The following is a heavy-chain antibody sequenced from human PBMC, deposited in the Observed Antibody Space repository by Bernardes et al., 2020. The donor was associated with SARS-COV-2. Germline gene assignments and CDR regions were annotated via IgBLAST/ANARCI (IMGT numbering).Heavy chain of an antibody. CDR3: ARSAGMDV. V-gene: IGHV3-7*03. J-gene: IGHJ6*02. CDR1: GFDFSDYW. Sequence: GGSLRLSCAASGFDFSDYWMTWVRQAPGKGLEWVANIKRDGSETYYVDSVKGRYTISRDNGKNLVFLQMNSLRAEDTAIFYCARSAGMDVWGQGTMVTVSS. CDR2: IKRDGSET.